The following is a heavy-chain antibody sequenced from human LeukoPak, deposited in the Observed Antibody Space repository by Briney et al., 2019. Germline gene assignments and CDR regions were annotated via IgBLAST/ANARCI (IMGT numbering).Heavy chain of an antibody. CDR1: GFTFSSYA. V-gene: IGHV3-23*01. J-gene: IGHJ4*02. CDR3: AKHLATMITNFDY. Sequence: GRSLRLSCAASGFTFSSYAMSWVRQAPGKGLEWVSAISGSGGSTYYADSVKGRFTISRDKSKNTLYLQMNSLRADDTAVYYCAKHLATMITNFDYWGQGTLVAVSS. CDR2: ISGSGGST. D-gene: IGHD3-22*01.